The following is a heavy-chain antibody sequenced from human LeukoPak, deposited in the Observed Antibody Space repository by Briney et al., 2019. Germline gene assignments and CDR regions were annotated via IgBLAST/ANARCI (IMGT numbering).Heavy chain of an antibody. J-gene: IGHJ4*02. Sequence: GGSLRLSCAASGFTFSSYGMHWVRQAPGKGLEWVAVISYDGSNKYYAGSVKGRFTISRDNSKNTLYLQMNSLRAEDTAVYYCARDGGGWGQGTLVTVSS. D-gene: IGHD3-16*01. CDR2: ISYDGSNK. CDR1: GFTFSSYG. CDR3: ARDGGG. V-gene: IGHV3-30*03.